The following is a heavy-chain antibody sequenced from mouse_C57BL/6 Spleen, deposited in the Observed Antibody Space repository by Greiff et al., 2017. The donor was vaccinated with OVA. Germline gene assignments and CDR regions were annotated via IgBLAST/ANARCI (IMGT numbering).Heavy chain of an antibody. CDR2: INPNYGTT. D-gene: IGHD2-2*01. J-gene: IGHJ1*03. CDR3: ARGIYYGYHWYFDV. Sequence: EVQLQQSGPELVKPGASVKISCKASGYSFTDYNMNWVKQSNGKSLEWIGVINPNYGTTSYNQKFKGKATLTVDQSSSTAYMQLNSLTSEDSAVYYGARGIYYGYHWYFDVWGTGTTVTVSS. CDR1: GYSFTDYN. V-gene: IGHV1-39*01.